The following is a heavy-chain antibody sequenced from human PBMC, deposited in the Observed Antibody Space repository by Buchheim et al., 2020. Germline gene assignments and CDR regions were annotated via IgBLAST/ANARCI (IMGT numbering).Heavy chain of an antibody. CDR3: AKGGNKDYYYYYYMDV. J-gene: IGHJ6*03. CDR2: ISYDGSNK. D-gene: IGHD4-23*01. Sequence: QVQLVESGGGVVQPGRSLRLSCAASGFTFSSYGMHWVRQAPGKGLEWVAVISYDGSNKYYADSVKGRFTISRDNSKNTLYLQMNSLRAEDTAVYYCAKGGNKDYYYYYYMDVWGKGTT. V-gene: IGHV3-30*18. CDR1: GFTFSSYG.